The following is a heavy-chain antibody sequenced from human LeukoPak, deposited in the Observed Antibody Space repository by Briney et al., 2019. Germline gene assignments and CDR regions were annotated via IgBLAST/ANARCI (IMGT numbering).Heavy chain of an antibody. D-gene: IGHD6-19*01. CDR2: ISGSAGST. CDR3: ARGGGYDGLYFDY. Sequence: SGGSLRLTCAASGFSFSSYAMSWVRQAPGKGLGWVSAISGSAGSTYSADSVKGRFTISRDNSKNTLYLQMNSLRAKDAAVYYCARGGGYDGLYFDYWGQGTLVTVPS. J-gene: IGHJ4*02. V-gene: IGHV3-23*01. CDR1: GFSFSSYA.